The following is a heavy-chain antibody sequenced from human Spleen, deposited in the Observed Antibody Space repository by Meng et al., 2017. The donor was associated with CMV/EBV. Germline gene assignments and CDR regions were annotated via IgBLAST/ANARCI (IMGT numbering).Heavy chain of an antibody. CDR1: GGSISSYY. J-gene: IGHJ4*02. Sequence: ESLKISCTVSGGSISSYYWSWIRQPPGKGLEWIGYIYYSGSTNYNPSLKSRVTISVDTSKNQFSLKLSSVTAADTAVYYCARGDGTIPGKFGVVIKANYFDYWGQGTLVTVSS. V-gene: IGHV4-59*12. CDR3: ARGDGTIPGKFGVVIKANYFDY. D-gene: IGHD3-3*01. CDR2: IYYSGST.